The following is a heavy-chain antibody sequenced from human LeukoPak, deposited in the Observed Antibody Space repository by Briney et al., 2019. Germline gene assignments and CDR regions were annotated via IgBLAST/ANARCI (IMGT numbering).Heavy chain of an antibody. CDR3: ARDDGFSCYSY. D-gene: IGHD3-16*01. CDR2: ISGSGGIT. J-gene: IGHJ4*02. V-gene: IGHV3-23*01. CDR1: GLNLRSYV. Sequence: GGSLRLSCAASGLNLRSYVMSWVRQAPGKGLEWVSAISGSGGITYYTDSVKGRFTISRDNSENTLYLQMNSLTAEDTAIYYCARDDGFSCYSYWGQGTLVTVSS.